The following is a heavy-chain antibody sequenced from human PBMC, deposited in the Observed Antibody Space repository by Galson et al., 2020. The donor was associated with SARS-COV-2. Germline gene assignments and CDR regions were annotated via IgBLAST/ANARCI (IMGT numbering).Heavy chain of an antibody. D-gene: IGHD4-17*01. CDR3: AREIDYGGNSVGY. V-gene: IGHV5-51*01. Sequence: HGESLKISCKSFGHSFTSHWIRWLRQMPGKGLAWMGIIYPTDSHTPYNPSFQGQVTISADKSISTAYLQWSSLKASDTAMYYCAREIDYGGNSVGYWGQGTLVTVSS. J-gene: IGHJ4*02. CDR1: GHSFTSHW. CDR2: IYPTDSHT.